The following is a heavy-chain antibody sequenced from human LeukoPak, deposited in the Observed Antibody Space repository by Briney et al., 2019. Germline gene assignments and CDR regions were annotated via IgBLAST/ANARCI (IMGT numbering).Heavy chain of an antibody. J-gene: IGHJ4*02. V-gene: IGHV4-34*01. CDR2: INHSGST. CDR1: GGSISSYY. D-gene: IGHD6-19*01. Sequence: SETLSLTCTVSGGSISSYYWSWIRQPPGKGLEWIGEINHSGSTNYNPSLKSRVTISVDTSKNQFSLKLSSVTAADTAVYYCARGADGSSSGWYIDYWGQGTLVTVSS. CDR3: ARGADGSSSGWYIDY.